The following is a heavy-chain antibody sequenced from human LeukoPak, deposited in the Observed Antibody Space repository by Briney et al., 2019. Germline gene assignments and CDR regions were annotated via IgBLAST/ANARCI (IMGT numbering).Heavy chain of an antibody. V-gene: IGHV4-30-4*07. D-gene: IGHD3-10*01. CDR3: ARGTKLLWFGESYYYYMDV. Sequence: SETLSLTCAVSGGSISSGGYSWSWIRQPPGKGLEWIGYIYYSGSTYYNPSLKSRVTISVDTSKNQFSLKLSSVTAADTAVYYCARGTKLLWFGESYYYYMDVWGKGTTVTVSS. CDR1: GGSISSGGYS. CDR2: IYYSGST. J-gene: IGHJ6*03.